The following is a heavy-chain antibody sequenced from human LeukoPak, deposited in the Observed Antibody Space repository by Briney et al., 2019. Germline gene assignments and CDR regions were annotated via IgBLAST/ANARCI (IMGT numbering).Heavy chain of an antibody. J-gene: IGHJ5*02. CDR1: GFTFTSYA. Sequence: GGSLRLSCAASGFTFTSYAMTWVRQAPGKGLEWVSGISGSGGSTDYADSVKGRFTISRDNSKNTLYLQMNSLRAEDTAVYYCAKVPGEGWPSPGWFDPWGQGTLVTVSS. CDR2: ISGSGGST. D-gene: IGHD6-19*01. CDR3: AKVPGEGWPSPGWFDP. V-gene: IGHV3-23*01.